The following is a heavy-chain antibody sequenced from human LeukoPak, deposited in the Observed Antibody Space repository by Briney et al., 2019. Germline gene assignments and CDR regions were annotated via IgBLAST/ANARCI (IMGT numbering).Heavy chain of an antibody. V-gene: IGHV3-23*01. D-gene: IGHD1-1*01. CDR2: ISNSGDAT. CDR3: AKAPPYTKYFDY. Sequence: GGSLRLSCAASGFTFDDYAMSWVRQAPGQGLEWVSTISNSGDATFYADAVKGRFTISRDNSKNTLYLQMYSLRAEDTAIYYCAKAPPYTKYFDYWGQGTLLTVSS. CDR1: GFTFDDYA. J-gene: IGHJ4*02.